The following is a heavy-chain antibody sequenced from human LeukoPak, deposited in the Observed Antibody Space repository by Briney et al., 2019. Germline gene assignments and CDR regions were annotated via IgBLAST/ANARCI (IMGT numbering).Heavy chain of an antibody. Sequence: GESPKISCKGSGYSFTSYWISWVRQTPGKGLEWMGRIDPSDSYTNYSPSFQGHVTISADKSISTAYLQWSSLKASDTAMYYCARHRGYSYGIDCWGQGTLVTDPS. V-gene: IGHV5-10-1*01. J-gene: IGHJ4*02. CDR1: GYSFTSYW. D-gene: IGHD5-18*01. CDR2: IDPSDSYT. CDR3: ARHRGYSYGIDC.